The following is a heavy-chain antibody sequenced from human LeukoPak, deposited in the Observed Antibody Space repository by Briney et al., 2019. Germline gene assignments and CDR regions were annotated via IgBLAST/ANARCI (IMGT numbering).Heavy chain of an antibody. Sequence: ASVKVSCKASGYIFASYRISWVRQAPGQGLEWMGWISGYNGDTNYAQKLQGRVTMTTDTSTSTACMELRSLRSDDTAVYYCARFQDSDKLRYYYQYGMDVWGQGTTVTVSS. CDR1: GYIFASYR. V-gene: IGHV1-18*01. D-gene: IGHD1-26*01. CDR2: ISGYNGDT. CDR3: ARFQDSDKLRYYYQYGMDV. J-gene: IGHJ6*02.